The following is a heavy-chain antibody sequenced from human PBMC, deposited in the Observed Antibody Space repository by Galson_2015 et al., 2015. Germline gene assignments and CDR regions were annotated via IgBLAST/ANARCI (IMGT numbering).Heavy chain of an antibody. J-gene: IGHJ4*02. CDR1: GGSISTTDYY. Sequence: ETLSLPCPVSGGSISTTDYYWGWIRPPPGKGLEWIGSIYYSGSTSYKSSLKSRVTISVDTSKNQCSLKLTSVTAADTAVYCCVGDGDSDYFDYWVQGTLVPVSS. CDR2: IYYSGST. V-gene: IGHV4-39*02. CDR3: VGDGDSDYFDY. D-gene: IGHD3-3*01.